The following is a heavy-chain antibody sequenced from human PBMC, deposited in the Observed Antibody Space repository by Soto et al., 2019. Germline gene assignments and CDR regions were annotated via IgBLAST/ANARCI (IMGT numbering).Heavy chain of an antibody. J-gene: IGHJ4*02. V-gene: IGHV3-74*01. D-gene: IGHD1-1*01. Sequence: EVQLVESGGGLVQPGGSQRLSCAASGFTFSSYWMHWVRQAPGKGLVWVSRINRDGSSASYVDSVKGRFTVSRDNAKNTLYLQMNSLRAEDTAVYYCARIGQIAVLGHWGQGALVTVSS. CDR3: ARIGQIAVLGH. CDR1: GFTFSSYW. CDR2: INRDGSSA.